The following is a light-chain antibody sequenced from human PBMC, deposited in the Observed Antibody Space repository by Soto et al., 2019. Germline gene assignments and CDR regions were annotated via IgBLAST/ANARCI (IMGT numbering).Light chain of an antibody. J-gene: IGLJ1*01. CDR3: QSYDSSLSGYV. CDR1: SSKIGAGYD. CDR2: GNS. V-gene: IGLV1-40*01. Sequence: QSVLTQPPSVSGAPGQGVTISCTGNSSKIGAGYDVHWYQQLPGTAPKLLIYGNSNRPSGVPDRFSGSKSGTSASLAITGLQAEDEADYYCQSYDSSLSGYVFGTGTKVTVL.